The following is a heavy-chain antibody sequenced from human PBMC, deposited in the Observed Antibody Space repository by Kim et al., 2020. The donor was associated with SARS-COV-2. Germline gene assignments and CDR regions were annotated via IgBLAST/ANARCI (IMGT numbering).Heavy chain of an antibody. D-gene: IGHD3-16*01. Sequence: YFAQPVKGRFTISRDTAKDTLFLQLTSLRDEDTAIYYCAKETGPAWGFFDSWGQGTLVTVSS. V-gene: IGHV3-23*01. CDR3: AKETGPAWGFFDS. J-gene: IGHJ4*02.